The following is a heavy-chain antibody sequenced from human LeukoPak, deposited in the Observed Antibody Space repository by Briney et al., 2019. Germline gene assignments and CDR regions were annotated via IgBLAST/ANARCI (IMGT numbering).Heavy chain of an antibody. CDR3: ASPGGGVAGHFDY. Sequence: ASVKVSCKASGYTFTGYYMHWVRQAPGQGLEWMGWINPNSGGTNHAQKFQGRVTMTRDTSISTAYMELSRLRSDDTAMYYCASPGGGVAGHFDYWGQGTRVTVSS. CDR1: GYTFTGYY. V-gene: IGHV1-2*02. D-gene: IGHD6-19*01. J-gene: IGHJ4*02. CDR2: INPNSGGT.